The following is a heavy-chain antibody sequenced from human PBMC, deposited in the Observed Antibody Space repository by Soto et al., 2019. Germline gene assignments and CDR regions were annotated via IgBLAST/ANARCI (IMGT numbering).Heavy chain of an antibody. CDR2: IKQDGSDK. J-gene: IGHJ5*02. CDR3: VGYCSGGSCSRGFDP. V-gene: IGHV3-7*01. CDR1: GFTFSSYW. D-gene: IGHD2-15*01. Sequence: EVQLVESGGGLVQPGGSLRLSCAASGFTFSSYWMSWVRQAPGKGLEWVANIKQDGSDKYYVDSVKGRFTIPRDNAKNSLYLQMNSLRAEDTAVYYCVGYCSGGSCSRGFDPWGQGTLVTVSS.